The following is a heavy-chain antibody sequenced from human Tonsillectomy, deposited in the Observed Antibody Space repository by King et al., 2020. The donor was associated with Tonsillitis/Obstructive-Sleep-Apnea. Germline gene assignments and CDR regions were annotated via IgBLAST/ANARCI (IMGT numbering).Heavy chain of an antibody. CDR3: ARQGTIIAYDY. Sequence: QLQESGPGLVKPSETLSLTCTVSVGSISSSSYYLGWIRQPPGKGLVVIGSIYYSGSTYYNPSLKSRVTISVYTSKNQFSLKLSSVTAADTAVYYCARQGTIIAYDYWGQGTLVTVSS. CDR1: VGSISSSSYY. J-gene: IGHJ4*02. D-gene: IGHD5-12*01. CDR2: IYYSGST. V-gene: IGHV4-39*01.